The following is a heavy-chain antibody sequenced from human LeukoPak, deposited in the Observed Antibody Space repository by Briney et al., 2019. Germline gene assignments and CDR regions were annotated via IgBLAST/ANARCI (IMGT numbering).Heavy chain of an antibody. D-gene: IGHD3-10*01. J-gene: IGHJ6*03. CDR3: ARVGGSGSYYNRYYYYMDV. CDR2: ISHSGST. V-gene: IGHV4-34*01. Sequence: SETLSLTCAVYGGSFSGYYWSWIRQPPGEGLEWIGEISHSGSTNYNPSLKGRVTISVDTSKNQFSLKLSSVTAADTAVYYCARVGGSGSYYNRYYYYMDVWGKGTTVTVSS. CDR1: GGSFSGYY.